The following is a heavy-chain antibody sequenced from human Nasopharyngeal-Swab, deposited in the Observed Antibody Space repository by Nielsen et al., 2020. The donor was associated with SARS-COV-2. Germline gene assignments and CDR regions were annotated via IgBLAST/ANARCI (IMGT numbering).Heavy chain of an antibody. V-gene: IGHV3-48*03. D-gene: IGHD3-22*01. CDR2: ISSSGTSI. CDR1: GFTFSSYE. CDR3: AKDRGIVVVIGFDY. J-gene: IGHJ4*02. Sequence: GESLKISCAASGFTFSSYEMNWVRQAPGKGLEWVSYISSSGTSIYYADSVKGRFTISRDNAKNSLYLQMNNLRAEDTAVYYCAKDRGIVVVIGFDYWGQGTLVTVSS.